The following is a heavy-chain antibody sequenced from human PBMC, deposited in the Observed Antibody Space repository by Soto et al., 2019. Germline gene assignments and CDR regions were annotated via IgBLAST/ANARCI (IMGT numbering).Heavy chain of an antibody. CDR3: AIGHYDYEGRY. CDR2: IYYTGNT. CDR1: GGSISSGGTGSY. J-gene: IGHJ4*02. V-gene: IGHV4-31*03. Sequence: QVQLQESGPGLVKPSQTLSLTCTVSGGSISSGGTGSYWTWIRQLPGKGLEWIGYIYYTGNTYYSPSLKSRPTIAIDTTENQFSLNLTSVTAADTAVYLCAIGHYDYEGRYWGQGNLVTVSS. D-gene: IGHD3-16*01.